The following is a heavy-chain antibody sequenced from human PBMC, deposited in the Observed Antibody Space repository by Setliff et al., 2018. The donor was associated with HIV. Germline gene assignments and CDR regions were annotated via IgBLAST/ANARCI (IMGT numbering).Heavy chain of an antibody. CDR2: IFYSGHT. Sequence: SETLSPTCTVSGGSITTSTFYWAWIRQPPGKGLGWIGNIFYSGHTFYNPSRRSRVTISVDTSKNQFSLRLSSVTAADTAVYYCARDPGGYQAYFDYWGQGTLVTVSS. J-gene: IGHJ4*02. D-gene: IGHD3-22*01. CDR3: ARDPGGYQAYFDY. V-gene: IGHV4-39*07. CDR1: GGSITTSTFY.